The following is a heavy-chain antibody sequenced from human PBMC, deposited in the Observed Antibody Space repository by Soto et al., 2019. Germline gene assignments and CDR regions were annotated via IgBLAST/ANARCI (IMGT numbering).Heavy chain of an antibody. CDR1: GFTFSNYA. Sequence: LRLSCGVSGFTFSNYAMSWVRQAPGKGLEWVSAINIGGDTTYYADSVKGRFTMSRDNSKNTLYLQMNSLRAEDTAVYYCAKLLVTQMPYYYYGLDVWGQGTTVTVSS. J-gene: IGHJ6*02. D-gene: IGHD2-21*02. CDR2: INIGGDTT. CDR3: AKLLVTQMPYYYYGLDV. V-gene: IGHV3-23*01.